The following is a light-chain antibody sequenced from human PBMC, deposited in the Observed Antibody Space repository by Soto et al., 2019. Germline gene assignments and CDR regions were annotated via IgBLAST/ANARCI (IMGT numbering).Light chain of an antibody. CDR2: GAS. V-gene: IGKV1-5*03. J-gene: IGKJ1*01. Sequence: DIQMTQSPSTLSASVGDRVSITCRASHSVNSWLAWYQQKPGKAPKLLIYGASSLEGGVTPRFSGSGSGREFTLTISSLQPDDFATFYCQQYHSFPCTVGQGSKVEI. CDR3: QQYHSFPCT. CDR1: HSVNSW.